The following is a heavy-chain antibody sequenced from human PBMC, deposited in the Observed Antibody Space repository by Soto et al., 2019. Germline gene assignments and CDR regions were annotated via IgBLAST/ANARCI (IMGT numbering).Heavy chain of an antibody. CDR2: IKQDGSEK. V-gene: IGHV3-7*04. CDR3: ARGDYYDSSGPFSDAVDI. CDR1: GFTFSSYW. J-gene: IGHJ3*02. Sequence: GGSLRLSCAASGFTFSSYWMSWVRQAPGKGLEWVANIKQDGSEKYYVDSLKGRFIISRDNARNSFYLQMNSLRAEDTAVYYCARGDYYDSSGPFSDAVDIWGRGTMVTVSS. D-gene: IGHD3-22*01.